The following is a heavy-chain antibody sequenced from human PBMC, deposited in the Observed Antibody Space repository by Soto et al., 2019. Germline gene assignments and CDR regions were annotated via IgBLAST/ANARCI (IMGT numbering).Heavy chain of an antibody. CDR1: GGSISSSSYY. J-gene: IGHJ6*02. Sequence: PSETLSLTCTVFGGSISSSSYYWGCIRQPPGKGLEWIGSIYYSGSTYYNPSLKSRVTISVDTSKNQFSLKLSSVTAADTAVYYCARTDTAMDYYYYYGMDVWGQGTTVTVSS. D-gene: IGHD5-18*01. V-gene: IGHV4-39*01. CDR2: IYYSGST. CDR3: ARTDTAMDYYYYYGMDV.